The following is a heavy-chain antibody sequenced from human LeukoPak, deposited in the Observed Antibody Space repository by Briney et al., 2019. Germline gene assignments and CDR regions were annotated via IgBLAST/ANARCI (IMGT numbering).Heavy chain of an antibody. D-gene: IGHD6-6*01. CDR1: GFTFSSYW. Sequence: GGFLRLSCAASGFTFSSYWMSWVRQAPGKGLEWVANIKQDGSEKYYVDSVKGRFTISRDNAKNSLYLQMNSLRAEDTAVYYCARALHSSSSPFDYWGQGTLVTVSS. V-gene: IGHV3-7*04. J-gene: IGHJ4*02. CDR2: IKQDGSEK. CDR3: ARALHSSSSPFDY.